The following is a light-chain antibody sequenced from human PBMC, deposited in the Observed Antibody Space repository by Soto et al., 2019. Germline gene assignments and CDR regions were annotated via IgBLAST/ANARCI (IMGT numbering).Light chain of an antibody. Sequence: EIVLTQSPGTLSLSPGERATLSCRASQSVSSSYLAWYQQKPGQAPRLLIYGASSRATGIPDRFSGSGSGTDFTLTTSTLEPEEFAVYYCQQYDSSPLTFGGGTKVEIK. CDR2: GAS. CDR1: QSVSSSY. V-gene: IGKV3-20*01. CDR3: QQYDSSPLT. J-gene: IGKJ4*01.